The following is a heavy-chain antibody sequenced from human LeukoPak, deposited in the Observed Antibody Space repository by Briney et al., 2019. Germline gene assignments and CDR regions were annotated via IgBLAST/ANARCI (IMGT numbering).Heavy chain of an antibody. CDR3: ATQVAGTPYYFDY. D-gene: IGHD6-19*01. CDR2: IYYSGST. Sequence: SETLSLTCTVSGGSISSGDYYWSWIRQPPGKGLEWIGSIYYSGSTYYNPSLKSRVTISVDTSKNQFSLKLSSVTAADTAVYYCATQVAGTPYYFDYWGQGTLVTVSS. V-gene: IGHV4-39*01. J-gene: IGHJ4*02. CDR1: GGSISSGDYY.